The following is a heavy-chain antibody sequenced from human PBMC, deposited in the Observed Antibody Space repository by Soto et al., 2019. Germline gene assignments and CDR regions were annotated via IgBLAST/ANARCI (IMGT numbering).Heavy chain of an antibody. V-gene: IGHV3-30-3*01. CDR3: AGEGETTIYGVVIKSAYYNWFDP. CDR2: ISYGGSTQ. CDR1: GFTCSSYA. J-gene: IGHJ5*02. Sequence: PGGSLRLSCAASGFTCSSYAMHWVRQAPGKGLEWVATISYGGSTQYYADPVKGRFTISRDKTENTLYLQMNSLRAEDTDVYYCAGEGETTIYGVVIKSAYYNWFDPWGQGTLVTVSS. D-gene: IGHD3-3*01.